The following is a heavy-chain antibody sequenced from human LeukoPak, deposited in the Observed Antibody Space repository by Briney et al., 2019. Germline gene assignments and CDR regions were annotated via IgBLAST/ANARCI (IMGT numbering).Heavy chain of an antibody. D-gene: IGHD3-22*01. V-gene: IGHV4-30-4*08. CDR3: ARGALYYCDSSGYPTQGHFDY. J-gene: IGHJ4*02. Sequence: SETLSLTCTVSGGSISSGDYYWSRIRQPPGKGLEWIGYIYYSGSTYYNPSLKSRVTISVDTSKNQFSLKLSSVTAADTAVYYCARGALYYCDSSGYPTQGHFDYWGQGTLVTVSS. CDR2: IYYSGST. CDR1: GGSISSGDYY.